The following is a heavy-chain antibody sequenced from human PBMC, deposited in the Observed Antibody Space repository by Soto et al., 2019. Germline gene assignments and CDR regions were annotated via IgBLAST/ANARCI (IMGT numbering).Heavy chain of an antibody. CDR1: GGTFSSYA. CDR2: IIPIFGTA. D-gene: IGHD6-19*01. CDR3: ASVSSSGWYERSGYHYYGMDV. J-gene: IGHJ6*02. Sequence: QVELVQSGAEVKKPGSSVKVSCKASGGTFSSYAISWVRQSPGQGLEWMGGIIPIFGTANYAQKFQGRVTITADESTSTAYMELSSLRSEDTAVYYCASVSSSGWYERSGYHYYGMDVWGQGTTVTVSS. V-gene: IGHV1-69*01.